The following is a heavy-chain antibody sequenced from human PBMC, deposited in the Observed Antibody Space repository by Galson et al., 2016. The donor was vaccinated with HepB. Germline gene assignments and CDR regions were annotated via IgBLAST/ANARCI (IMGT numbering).Heavy chain of an antibody. CDR1: GYTFIDYA. CDR3: ARDPLAL. Sequence: SVKVSCKASGYTFIDYAMNWVRQAPGQGLEWVGWINTNNGDATYAQGFTGRFAFSMDTSGSTAFLQISSLKVDDTAVYYCARDPLALWGQGTLVTVSS. V-gene: IGHV7-4-1*02. CDR2: INTNNGDA. J-gene: IGHJ4*02.